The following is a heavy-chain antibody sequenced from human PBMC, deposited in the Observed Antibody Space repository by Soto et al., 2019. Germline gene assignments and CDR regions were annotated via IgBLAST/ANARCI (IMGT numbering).Heavy chain of an antibody. J-gene: IGHJ6*02. CDR3: ARDSTMPKPYYYGMDV. CDR1: GHTFTGYY. V-gene: IGHV1-18*04. Sequence: ASVKVSCKASGHTFTGYYMHWVRQAPGQGLEWMGWISAYNGKTNYAQNLQGRVTMTTDTSTSTAYMELRSLRSDDTAVYYCARDSTMPKPYYYGMDVWGQGTTVTVSS. CDR2: ISAYNGKT. D-gene: IGHD2-2*01.